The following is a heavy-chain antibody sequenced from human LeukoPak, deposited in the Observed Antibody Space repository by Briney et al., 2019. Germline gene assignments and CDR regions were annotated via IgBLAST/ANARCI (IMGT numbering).Heavy chain of an antibody. CDR2: ISYDGSNK. CDR3: ARESSSYYFDY. D-gene: IGHD6-6*01. CDR1: GFTFSSYA. V-gene: IGHV3-30*04. J-gene: IGHJ4*02. Sequence: PGGSLILSCAASGFTFSSYAMHWVRQAPGKGLEWVAVISYDGSNKYYADSVKGRFTISRDNSKNTLYLQMNSLRAEDTAVYYCARESSSYYFDYWGQGTLVTVSS.